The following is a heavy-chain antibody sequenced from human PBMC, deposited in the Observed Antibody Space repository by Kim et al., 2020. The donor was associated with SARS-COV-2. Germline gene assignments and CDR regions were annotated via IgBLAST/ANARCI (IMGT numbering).Heavy chain of an antibody. V-gene: IGHV1-3*01. CDR1: GYTFTSYA. Sequence: ASVKVSCKASGYTFTSYAMHWVRQAPGQRLEWMGWINAGNGNTKYSQKFQGRVTITRDTSASTAYMELSSLRSEDTAVYYCATDKTPLAYCGGDCKTPLDSWGQGTLVTVSS. CDR2: INAGNGNT. D-gene: IGHD2-21*01. CDR3: ATDKTPLAYCGGDCKTPLDS. J-gene: IGHJ4*02.